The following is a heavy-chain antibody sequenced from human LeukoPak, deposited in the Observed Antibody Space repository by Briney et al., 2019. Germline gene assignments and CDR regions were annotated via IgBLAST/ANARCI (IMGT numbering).Heavy chain of an antibody. V-gene: IGHV4-34*01. CDR1: GGSFSGYY. D-gene: IGHD3-22*01. Sequence: SETLSLTCAVYGGSFSGYYWSWIRQPPGKGLEWIGEINHSGSTNYNPSLKSRVTISVDTSKNQFSLKLSSVTAADTAVYYCARLGEDYYDSSGYIFDYWGQGTLVTVSS. CDR2: INHSGST. CDR3: ARLGEDYYDSSGYIFDY. J-gene: IGHJ4*02.